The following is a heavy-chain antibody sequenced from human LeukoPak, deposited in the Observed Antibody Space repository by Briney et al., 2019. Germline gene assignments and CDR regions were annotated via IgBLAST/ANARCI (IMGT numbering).Heavy chain of an antibody. CDR3: ARGEVSASLYYFDF. V-gene: IGHV1-18*01. J-gene: IGHJ4*02. CDR1: AYTFTTYG. CDR2: VSGYTGNT. Sequence: ASVTVSCKPSAYTFTTYGVSWVRQAPGQGLEWMGWVSGYTGNTNYAERFQGRVTMTTDTSTTTVYMELTSLRSDDTAVYYCARGEVSASLYYFDFWGQGTLVTVS. D-gene: IGHD2-2*01.